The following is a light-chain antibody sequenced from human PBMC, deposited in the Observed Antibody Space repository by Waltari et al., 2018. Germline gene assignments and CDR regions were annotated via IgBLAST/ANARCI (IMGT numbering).Light chain of an antibody. CDR3: QAWDSSTLV. CDR1: KLGDKY. CDR2: QDN. V-gene: IGLV3-1*01. Sequence: SYEMTQPPSVSVSPGQTASITCSGHKLGDKYTCWYQHKPGQSPVLVIYQDNKRPSGIPEGCSGSNSGNTATLTISGTQAMDEADYYCQAWDSSTLVFGTGTKVTVL. J-gene: IGLJ1*01.